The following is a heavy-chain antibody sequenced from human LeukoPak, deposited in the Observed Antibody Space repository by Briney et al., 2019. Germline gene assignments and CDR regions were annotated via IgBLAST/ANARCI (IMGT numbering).Heavy chain of an antibody. Sequence: GSLRLSCVASGFTFRNAWMTWVRQAPGKGLEWVGRIKSGVDGATTDYAARVKGRFTISRDDSKNTVSLQMNSLRAEDTAVYYCASSLYDSSGYYPYWGQGTLVTVSS. CDR2: IKSGVDGATT. J-gene: IGHJ4*02. D-gene: IGHD3-22*01. CDR3: ASSLYDSSGYYPY. V-gene: IGHV3-15*01. CDR1: GFTFRNAW.